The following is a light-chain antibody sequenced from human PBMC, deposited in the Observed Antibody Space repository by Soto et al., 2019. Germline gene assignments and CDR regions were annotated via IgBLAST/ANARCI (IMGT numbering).Light chain of an antibody. CDR2: DVS. V-gene: IGKV1-5*02. J-gene: IGKJ1*01. Sequence: TLSASVGDRVTIICRASQSVSTWLAWYQQKPGKASKFLIYDVSSLESGVPSMFSSRGSGTEFTLPISRLHPDDFATYYCPQYNSYSFGQGTKVDIK. CDR3: PQYNSYS. CDR1: QSVSTW.